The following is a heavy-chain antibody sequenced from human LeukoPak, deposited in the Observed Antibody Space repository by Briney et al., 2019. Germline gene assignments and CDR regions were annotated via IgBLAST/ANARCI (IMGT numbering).Heavy chain of an antibody. Sequence: GGSLRLSCAASGFTFSSYSMNWVRQAPGKGLEWVSSISSSSSYIYYADSVKGRFTISRDNSKNTLYLQMNSLRAEDTAVYYCAKGGVVGDKVGATHIDYWGRGALVTVSS. CDR2: ISSSSSYI. J-gene: IGHJ4*02. V-gene: IGHV3-21*01. CDR3: AKGGVVGDKVGATHIDY. CDR1: GFTFSSYS. D-gene: IGHD1-26*01.